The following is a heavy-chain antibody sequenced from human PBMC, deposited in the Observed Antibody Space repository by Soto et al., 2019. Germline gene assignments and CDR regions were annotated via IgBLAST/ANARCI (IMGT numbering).Heavy chain of an antibody. CDR1: GFTFSSYS. CDR2: ISSSSSYI. J-gene: IGHJ4*02. D-gene: IGHD2-21*02. V-gene: IGHV3-21*01. Sequence: GGSLRLSCAASGFTFSSYSMNWVRQAPGKGLEWVSSISSSSSYIYYADSVKGRFTISRDNAKNSLYLQMNSLRAEDTAVYYCASAPVVTTDPFDYWGQGTLVTVSS. CDR3: ASAPVVTTDPFDY.